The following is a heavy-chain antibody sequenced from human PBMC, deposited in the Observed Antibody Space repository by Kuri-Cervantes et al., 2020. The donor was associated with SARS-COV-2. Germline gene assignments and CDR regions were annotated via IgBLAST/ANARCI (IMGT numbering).Heavy chain of an antibody. V-gene: IGHV4-59*01. J-gene: IGHJ4*02. Sequence: SETLSLTCTVSGGSISSYYWSWIRQPPGKGLEWIGSIYHSGSTNYNPSLKSRVTISVDTSKNQFSPKLSSVTAADTAVYYCARGGIAARPDYWGQGTLVTVSS. CDR2: IYHSGST. D-gene: IGHD6-6*01. CDR1: GGSISSYY. CDR3: ARGGIAARPDY.